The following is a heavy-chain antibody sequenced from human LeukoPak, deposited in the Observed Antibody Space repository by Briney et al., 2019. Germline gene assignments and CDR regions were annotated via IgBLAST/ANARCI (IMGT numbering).Heavy chain of an antibody. V-gene: IGHV3-53*01. CDR1: GFSVNSNY. CDR2: IYSGGST. D-gene: IGHD3-9*01. Sequence: PGGSLRLSCAASGFSVNSNYMSWVRQAPGKGLKWVSVIYSGGSTYYADSVKGRFTISRDNSKNTLYLQMNSLRAEDTAVYYCARGDTLTGSPSDYWGQGTLVTVSS. CDR3: ARGDTLTGSPSDY. J-gene: IGHJ4*02.